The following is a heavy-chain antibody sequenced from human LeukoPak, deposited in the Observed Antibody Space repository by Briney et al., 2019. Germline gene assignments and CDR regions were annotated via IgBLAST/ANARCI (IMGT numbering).Heavy chain of an antibody. J-gene: IGHJ4*02. CDR3: ATAIANAIY. CDR1: GYSFSGYF. V-gene: IGHV1-2*06. CDR2: INPNSGGT. D-gene: IGHD2-21*01. Sequence: ASVKVSCKASGYSFSGYFMYWVRQAPGQGLEWMGRINPNSGGTNFAQKFQGRVTVTRDTSISKAYMQLTSLRFDDTAVYYCATAIANAIYWGQGTLVTVSS.